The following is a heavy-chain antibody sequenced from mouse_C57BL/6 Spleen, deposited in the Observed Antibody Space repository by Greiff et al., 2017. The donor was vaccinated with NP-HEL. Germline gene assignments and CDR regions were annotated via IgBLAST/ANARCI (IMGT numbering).Heavy chain of an antibody. J-gene: IGHJ2*01. D-gene: IGHD4-1*01. CDR1: GYTFTDYY. V-gene: IGHV1-19*01. CDR2: INPYNGGT. Sequence: EVQLQQSGPVLVKPGASVTMSCKASGYTFTDYYMNWVKQSHGKSLEWIGVINPYNGGTSYNQKFKGKTTLTVDKSSSTAYMELNSLTSEDSAVYYCASWGWDENFDYWGQGTTLTGSA. CDR3: ASWGWDENFDY.